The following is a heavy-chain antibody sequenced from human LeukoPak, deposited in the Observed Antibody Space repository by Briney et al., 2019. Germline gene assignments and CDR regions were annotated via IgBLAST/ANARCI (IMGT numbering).Heavy chain of an antibody. CDR2: IYYSGST. V-gene: IGHV4-59*12. J-gene: IGHJ4*02. CDR1: GGSISSSY. CDR3: ARGGDCSGGSCYPGMWY. D-gene: IGHD2-15*01. Sequence: SETLFLTCTVSGGSISSSYWSWIRQPPRKGLEWIGYIYYSGSTNYNPSLKSRVTISVDTSKNQFSLKLSSVTAADTAVYYCARGGDCSGGSCYPGMWYWGQGTLVTVSS.